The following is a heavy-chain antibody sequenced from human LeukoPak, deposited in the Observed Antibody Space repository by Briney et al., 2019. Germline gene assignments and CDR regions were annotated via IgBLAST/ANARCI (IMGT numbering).Heavy chain of an antibody. V-gene: IGHV3-30*02. CDR2: IRYDGSNK. Sequence: GGSLRLSCAASGFTFSSYGMHWVRQAPGKGLEWVAFIRYDGSNKYYADSVKGRFTISRDNSKNTLYLQMNSLRAEDTAVYYCAKVRQQLVDYYYYMDVWGKGTTVTVSS. J-gene: IGHJ6*03. CDR3: AKVRQQLVDYYYYMDV. D-gene: IGHD6-13*01. CDR1: GFTFSSYG.